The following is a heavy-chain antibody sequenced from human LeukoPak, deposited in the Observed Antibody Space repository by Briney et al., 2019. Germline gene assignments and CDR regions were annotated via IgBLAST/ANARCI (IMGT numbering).Heavy chain of an antibody. Sequence: ASVKLSCKASGYTFTSYDINWVRQATGQGIEWKGRMNPNSGNTGYAQKFQGRVTMTRNTSISTAYMELSSLRSEDTAVYYCATARVPKWELANQHAFDIWDQGTMVTVSS. J-gene: IGHJ3*02. D-gene: IGHD1-26*01. CDR3: ATARVPKWELANQHAFDI. V-gene: IGHV1-8*01. CDR1: GYTFTSYD. CDR2: MNPNSGNT.